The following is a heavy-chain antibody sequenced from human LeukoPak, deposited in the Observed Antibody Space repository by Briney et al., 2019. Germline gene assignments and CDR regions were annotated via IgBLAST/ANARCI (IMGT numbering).Heavy chain of an antibody. V-gene: IGHV3-7*01. D-gene: IGHD2-2*01. CDR3: ARMGYQHKIYYYYYYMDV. J-gene: IGHJ6*03. CDR1: GFTFSNYW. Sequence: GGSLRLSCAASGFTFSNYWMTWVRQAPGKGLEWVANIKQDGSEKYYVDSVKGRFTISRDNAKNSLYLQMNSLRAEDTAVYYCARMGYQHKIYYYYYYMDVWGKGTTVTVSS. CDR2: IKQDGSEK.